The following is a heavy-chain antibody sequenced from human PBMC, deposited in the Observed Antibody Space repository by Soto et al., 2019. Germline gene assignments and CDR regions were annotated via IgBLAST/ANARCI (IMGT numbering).Heavy chain of an antibody. Sequence: QVQLVQSGAEVKKPESSVKVSCKASGGTFSSYTISWVRQAPGQGLEWMGRIIPILGIANYAQKFQGRVTXXADKSTSTAYMELSSLRSEDTAVYYCARDDDPGSYWGQGTLVTVSS. D-gene: IGHD1-1*01. J-gene: IGHJ4*02. CDR1: GGTFSSYT. V-gene: IGHV1-69*08. CDR3: ARDDDPGSY. CDR2: IIPILGIA.